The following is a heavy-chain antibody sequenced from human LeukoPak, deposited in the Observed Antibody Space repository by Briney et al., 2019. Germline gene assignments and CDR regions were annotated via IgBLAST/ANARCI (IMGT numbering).Heavy chain of an antibody. V-gene: IGHV4-59*01. J-gene: IGHJ4*02. CDR3: ARFSFRRPGSYPY. D-gene: IGHD3-10*01. Sequence: SETLSLTCTVSGGSISSYYWSWIRQPPGKGLEWIGYIYYSGSTNYNPSLKSRVTISVDTSKNQFSLKLSSVTAADTAVYYCARFSFRRPGSYPYWGQGTLVTVSS. CDR2: IYYSGST. CDR1: GGSISSYY.